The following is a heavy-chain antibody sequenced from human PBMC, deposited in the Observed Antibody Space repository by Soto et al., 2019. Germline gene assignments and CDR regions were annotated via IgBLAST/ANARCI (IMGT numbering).Heavy chain of an antibody. CDR2: ISPYNGKT. J-gene: IGHJ4*02. Sequence: ASVKVSCKTSGYTFTEYGISWFRQAPGQGLEWMGWISPYNGKTNYIQEFQDRVTITTDTSSTTVYMDPRTLKSDDTAIYFCARADYGDTKIYSFYHWLPGTLVTVSS. V-gene: IGHV1-18*01. D-gene: IGHD4-17*01. CDR1: GYTFTEYG. CDR3: ARADYGDTKIYSFYH.